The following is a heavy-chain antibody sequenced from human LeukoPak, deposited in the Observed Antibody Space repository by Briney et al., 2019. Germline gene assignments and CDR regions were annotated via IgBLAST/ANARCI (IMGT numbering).Heavy chain of an antibody. CDR2: ISSNGGST. Sequence: GGSLRLSCAASGFTFSSYAMHWVRQAPGKGLEYVSAISSNGGSTYYANSVKGRFTISRDNSKNTLHLQMGSLRAEDMAVYYCARTPGAIIFDYWGQGTLVTVSS. D-gene: IGHD7-27*01. CDR3: ARTPGAIIFDY. V-gene: IGHV3-64*01. CDR1: GFTFSSYA. J-gene: IGHJ4*02.